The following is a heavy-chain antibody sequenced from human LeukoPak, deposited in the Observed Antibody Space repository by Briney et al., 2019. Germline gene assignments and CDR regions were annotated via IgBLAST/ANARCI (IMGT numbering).Heavy chain of an antibody. CDR1: GYTFTGYY. V-gene: IGHV1-2*02. CDR3: ARVDCSGGSCPPSQTHRNWAFDI. CDR2: INPNSGGT. D-gene: IGHD2-15*01. Sequence: ASVKVSCKASGYTFTGYYMHWVRQAPGQGLEWMGWINPNSGGTNYAQKLQGGVTMTRDTSISTAYMELSRLRSDDTAVYYCARVDCSGGSCPPSQTHRNWAFDIWGQGTMVTVSS. J-gene: IGHJ3*02.